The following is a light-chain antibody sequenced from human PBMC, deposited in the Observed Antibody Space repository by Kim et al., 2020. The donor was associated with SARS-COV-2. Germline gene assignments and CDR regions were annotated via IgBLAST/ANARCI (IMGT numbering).Light chain of an antibody. V-gene: IGKV3-11*01. CDR2: DAS. CDR3: QQRSNWPPT. J-gene: IGKJ2*01. CDR1: QSVSSY. Sequence: SLFPGESATLSCRASQSVSSYLAWYQQKPGQAPRLLIYDASNRATGISARFSGSGSGTDFTLTISSLEPEDFAVYYCQQRSNWPPTFGQGTKLEI.